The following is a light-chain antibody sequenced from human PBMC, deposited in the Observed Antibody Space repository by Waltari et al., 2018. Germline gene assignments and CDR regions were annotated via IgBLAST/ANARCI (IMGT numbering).Light chain of an antibody. CDR3: QQSHSSPYT. CDR1: QSLSTH. Sequence: DIQTTQSPSSLSASVGDRVPITCRASQSLSTHLHWYQQRPVKAPTHIIYTTSTLQSGVPSRFIGSGSGTDFTLTISSLQPEDFATYFCQQSHSSPYTFGQGTKLDIK. J-gene: IGKJ2*01. CDR2: TTS. V-gene: IGKV1-39*01.